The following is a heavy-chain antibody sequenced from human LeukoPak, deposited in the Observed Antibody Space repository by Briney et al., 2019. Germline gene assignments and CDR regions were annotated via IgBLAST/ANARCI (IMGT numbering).Heavy chain of an antibody. Sequence: GGSLRLSCSASGXPFSSYAMHWVRQAPGKGLEYVSAISDSGGSTYYADSVKGRFTISRDNSKNTLYLQMSSLRAEDTAVYFCVRGYSFGPCGMDVWGQGTTVTVSS. CDR3: VRGYSFGPCGMDV. V-gene: IGHV3-64D*09. CDR2: ISDSGGST. D-gene: IGHD2-15*01. J-gene: IGHJ6*02. CDR1: GXPFSSYA.